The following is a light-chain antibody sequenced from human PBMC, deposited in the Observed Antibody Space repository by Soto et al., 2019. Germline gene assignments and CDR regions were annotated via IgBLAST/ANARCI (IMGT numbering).Light chain of an antibody. J-gene: IGLJ1*01. CDR2: RSD. Sequence: QSVPTQPPSASGTPGQRVTISCSGTTSNIGHNYVCWYQQLPGSTPKLLILRSDQRPSGVPDRFSGSKSGTSASLTIGGLRSEDEADYYCASWDDSLSGFVFGTGTKLTVL. CDR1: TSNIGHNY. V-gene: IGLV1-47*01. CDR3: ASWDDSLSGFV.